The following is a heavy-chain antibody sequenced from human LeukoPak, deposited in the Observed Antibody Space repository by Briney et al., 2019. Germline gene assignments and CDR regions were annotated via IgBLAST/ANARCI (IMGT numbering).Heavy chain of an antibody. CDR2: IYPGDSDT. Sequence: KSGESLKISCKGSGYSFTSYWIGWVRQMPGKGLEWMGIIYPGDSDTRYSPSFQGQVTISADKSISTAYLQWSSLKASDTAMYYCAAGTAMPLWGRNDAFDIWGQGTMVTVSS. V-gene: IGHV5-51*03. CDR1: GYSFTSYW. CDR3: AAGTAMPLWGRNDAFDI. D-gene: IGHD5-18*01. J-gene: IGHJ3*02.